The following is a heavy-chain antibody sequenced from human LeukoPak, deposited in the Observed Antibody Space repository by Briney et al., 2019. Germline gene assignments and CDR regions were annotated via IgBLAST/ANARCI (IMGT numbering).Heavy chain of an antibody. CDR2: ISWDGVTT. Sequence: GGSLRLSCAGSGFVFDDYTMHWVRQVPGKGLEWVSLISWDGVTTHYADSVKGRFTVSRDNSKKSLFLQMNSLRAEDTALYYCAREDDSSGYYDRNAFDIWGQGTMVTVSS. J-gene: IGHJ3*02. V-gene: IGHV3-43D*03. CDR1: GFVFDDYT. D-gene: IGHD3-22*01. CDR3: AREDDSSGYYDRNAFDI.